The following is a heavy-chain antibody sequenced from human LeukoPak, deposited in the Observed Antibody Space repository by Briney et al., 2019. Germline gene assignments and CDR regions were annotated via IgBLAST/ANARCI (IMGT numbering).Heavy chain of an antibody. CDR2: IYHSGST. CDR3: AIQTCCDAFDI. CDR1: GYSISSGYY. Sequence: SETLSLTCAVSGYSISSGYYWGWIRQPPGKGLEWIGSIYHSGSTYYNPSLKSRVTISVDTSKNQFSLKLSSVTAADTAVYYCAIQTCCDAFDIWGQGTMVTVSS. V-gene: IGHV4-38-2*01. J-gene: IGHJ3*02. D-gene: IGHD4/OR15-4a*01.